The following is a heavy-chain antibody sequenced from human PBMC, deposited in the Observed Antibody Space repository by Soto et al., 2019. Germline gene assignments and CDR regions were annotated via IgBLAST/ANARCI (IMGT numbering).Heavy chain of an antibody. V-gene: IGHV3-23*01. D-gene: IGHD1-1*01. Sequence: LRLSCAASGFTFSSSAMGWIRQGPGKGLEWVSLISGNSRRTYYIDSVKGRFTISRDNSKNTLYLQLNSLRAEDTAVYYCATQDFRGSTGTTWGQGTLVTVSS. CDR2: ISGNSRRT. CDR3: ATQDFRGSTGTT. CDR1: GFTFSSSA. J-gene: IGHJ4*02.